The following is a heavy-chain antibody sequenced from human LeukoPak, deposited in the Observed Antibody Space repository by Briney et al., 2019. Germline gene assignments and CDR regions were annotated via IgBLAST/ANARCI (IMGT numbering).Heavy chain of an antibody. V-gene: IGHV1-69*13. CDR2: IIPIFGTA. D-gene: IGHD1-26*01. J-gene: IGHJ5*02. CDR1: GYTFTDYY. Sequence: SLKVSCKASGYTFTDYYMHWVRQAPGQGLEWMGGIIPIFGTANYAQKFQGRVTITADESTSTAYMELSSLRSEDTAVYYCAPSMEPHPRSLWFDPWGQGTLVTVSS. CDR3: APSMEPHPRSLWFDP.